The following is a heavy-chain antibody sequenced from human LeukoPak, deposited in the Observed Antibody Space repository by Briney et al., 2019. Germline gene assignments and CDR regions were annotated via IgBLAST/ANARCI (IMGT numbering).Heavy chain of an antibody. CDR2: IFHSGTT. J-gene: IGHJ5*02. Sequence: SGTLSLTCTVSDEVITSNNWWSWVRQSPGKGLDWIGEIFHSGTTRYKASLESRVTMLLDKSKNQFSLRLNSVTAADTAVYFCARLRLSGGSFSVRWFDPWGQGIQVTVSS. CDR1: DEVITSNNW. D-gene: IGHD1-26*01. V-gene: IGHV4-4*02. CDR3: ARLRLSGGSFSVRWFDP.